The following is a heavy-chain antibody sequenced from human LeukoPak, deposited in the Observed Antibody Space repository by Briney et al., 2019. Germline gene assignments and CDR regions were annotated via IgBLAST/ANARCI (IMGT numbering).Heavy chain of an antibody. D-gene: IGHD4/OR15-4a*01. CDR1: GFTFSSYW. Sequence: PGGSLRLSCAASGFTFSSYWMSWVRQAPGKGLEWVANIKQDGSEKYYVDSVKGRFTISRDNAKNSLYLQMNSLRAEDTAVYYCARVTMGGYYYYYGMDVWGQGTTVTVSS. V-gene: IGHV3-7*01. J-gene: IGHJ6*02. CDR3: ARVTMGGYYYYYGMDV. CDR2: IKQDGSEK.